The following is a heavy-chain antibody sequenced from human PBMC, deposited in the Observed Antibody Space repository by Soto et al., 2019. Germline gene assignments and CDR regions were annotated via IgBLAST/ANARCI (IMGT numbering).Heavy chain of an antibody. D-gene: IGHD1-1*01. V-gene: IGHV4-39*02. CDR1: GDSITRTTYY. Sequence: QLQLQESGPGLVKPSETLSLTCSVSGDSITRTTYYWGWIRQPPGEGLEWIGSIYYSASNNYNPSLRSRITIYADNPHNHFTQMLDSVTAADTTIYYCARRPRDYKNWRPESFQHWGRGILVTVSS. J-gene: IGHJ1*01. CDR2: IYYSASN. CDR3: ARRPRDYKNWRPESFQH.